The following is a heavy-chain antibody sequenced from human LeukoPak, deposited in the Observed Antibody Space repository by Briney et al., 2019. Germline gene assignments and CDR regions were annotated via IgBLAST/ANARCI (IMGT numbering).Heavy chain of an antibody. J-gene: IGHJ4*02. CDR1: GYTFTGYY. Sequence: ASVKVSCKASGYTFTGYYMHWVRQAPGQGLEWMGWINPNSGGTNYAQKFQGRVTMTRDTSISTAYMELSRLRSDDTAVYYCARALGGWFGELSSEFDYWGQGTLVTVSS. V-gene: IGHV1-2*02. D-gene: IGHD3-10*01. CDR2: INPNSGGT. CDR3: ARALGGWFGELSSEFDY.